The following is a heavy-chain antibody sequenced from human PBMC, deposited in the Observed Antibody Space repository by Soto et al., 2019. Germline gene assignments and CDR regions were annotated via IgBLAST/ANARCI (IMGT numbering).Heavy chain of an antibody. Sequence: ASVKVSCKASGGTFSSYTISWVRQAPGQGLEWMGRIIPILGIANYAQKFQGRVTITADKSTSTAYMELSSLRSEDTAVYYCARSQGSSTSLEIYYYSYYATDVWGQGTTVTVSS. V-gene: IGHV1-69*02. CDR1: GGTFSSYT. J-gene: IGHJ6*02. CDR2: IIPILGIA. CDR3: ARSQGSSTSLEIYYYSYYATDV. D-gene: IGHD2-2*01.